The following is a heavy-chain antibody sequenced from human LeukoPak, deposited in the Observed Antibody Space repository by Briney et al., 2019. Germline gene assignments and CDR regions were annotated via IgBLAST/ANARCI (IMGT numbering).Heavy chain of an antibody. CDR2: IYPGDSDT. CDR1: GYSFTSYW. CDR3: ARTYDSSGSTFDY. J-gene: IGHJ4*02. D-gene: IGHD3-22*01. V-gene: IGHV5-51*01. Sequence: GESLKISCKGSGYSFTSYWIGWARQMPGKGLEWMGIIYPGDSDTRYSPSFQGQVTISADKSISTAYLQWSSLKASDTAMYYCARTYDSSGSTFDYWGQGTLVTVSS.